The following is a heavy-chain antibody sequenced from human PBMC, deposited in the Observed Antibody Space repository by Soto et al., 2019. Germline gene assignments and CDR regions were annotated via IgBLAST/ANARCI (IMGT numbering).Heavy chain of an antibody. CDR3: ARDQLPAYYDFWSGYSKMAYFDY. V-gene: IGHV3-7*01. J-gene: IGHJ4*02. CDR2: IKQDGSEK. Sequence: GESLKISCAASGFTFSSYWMSWVRQAPGKGLEWVANIKQDGSEKYYVDSVKGRFTISRDNAKNSLYLQMNSLRAEDTAVYYCARDQLPAYYDFWSGYSKMAYFDYWGQGTLVTVSS. D-gene: IGHD3-3*01. CDR1: GFTFSSYW.